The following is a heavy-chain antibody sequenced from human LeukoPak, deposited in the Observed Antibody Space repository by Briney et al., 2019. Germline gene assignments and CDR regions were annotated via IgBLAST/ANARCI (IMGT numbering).Heavy chain of an antibody. CDR1: GFTFSSYW. J-gene: IGHJ4*02. Sequence: GGSLRLSSAASGFTFSSYWMHWVRQAPGKGLVWVSRINRDGSTTTYADSVKGRFTVSRDNAKNTLNLQMNSLRAEDTAVYYCGRGGDYYDSSGYFWRPAEIDYWGQGTLVTVSS. CDR3: GRGGDYYDSSGYFWRPAEIDY. V-gene: IGHV3-74*03. D-gene: IGHD3-22*01. CDR2: INRDGSTT.